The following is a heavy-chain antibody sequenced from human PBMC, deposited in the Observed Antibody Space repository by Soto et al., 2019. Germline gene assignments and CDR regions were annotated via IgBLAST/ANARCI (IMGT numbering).Heavy chain of an antibody. Sequence: ASVKVSCKASDYTFTSYGISWVRQAPGQGLEWMGWISAYNGNTNYAQKLQGRVTMTTDTSTSTAYMELRSLRSDDTVVYYCARGVVGATLFDYWGQGTLVTVSS. V-gene: IGHV1-18*04. CDR3: ARGVVGATLFDY. J-gene: IGHJ4*02. D-gene: IGHD1-26*01. CDR2: ISAYNGNT. CDR1: DYTFTSYG.